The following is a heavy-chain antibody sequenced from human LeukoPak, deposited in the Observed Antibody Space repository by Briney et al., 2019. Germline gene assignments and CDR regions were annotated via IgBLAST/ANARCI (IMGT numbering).Heavy chain of an antibody. V-gene: IGHV3-21*01. CDR2: ISSSSSYI. Sequence: GGSLRLSCAASGFTFSSYSMNWVRQAPGKGLEWVSSISSSSSYIYYADSVKGRFTISRDNAKNSLYLQMNSLRAEDTAVYYCARVLEYQLLSDAFDIWGQGTMVTVSP. CDR1: GFTFSSYS. J-gene: IGHJ3*02. CDR3: ARVLEYQLLSDAFDI. D-gene: IGHD2-2*01.